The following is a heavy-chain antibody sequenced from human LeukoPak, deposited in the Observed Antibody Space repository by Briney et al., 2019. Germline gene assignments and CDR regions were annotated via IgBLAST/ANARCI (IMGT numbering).Heavy chain of an antibody. CDR1: GFAFSTYW. CDR2: IKQDGSEK. D-gene: IGHD2-8*01. V-gene: IGHV3-7*01. CDR3: AKGGRGNGEVY. Sequence: GGSLRLSCAASGFAFSTYWMSWVRQAPGKGLEWVANIKQDGSEKNYVDSVKGRFTISRDNAKSSLFLQVNDLRAEDTAVYYCAKGGRGNGEVYWGQGTLVTVSS. J-gene: IGHJ4*02.